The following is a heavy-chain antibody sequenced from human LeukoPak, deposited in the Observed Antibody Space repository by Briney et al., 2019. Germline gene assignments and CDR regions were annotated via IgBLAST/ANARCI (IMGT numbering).Heavy chain of an antibody. Sequence: GGSLRLSCAASGFTLSNYGMSWVRQAPGKGLEWVSVISGSGGSTHYADSVKGRFTISRDNSKNTLYLHMNSLRAEDTAVYYCAKDWASGIYFDYWGQGTLVTVSS. D-gene: IGHD1-14*01. V-gene: IGHV3-23*01. CDR3: AKDWASGIYFDY. CDR1: GFTLSNYG. CDR2: ISGSGGST. J-gene: IGHJ4*02.